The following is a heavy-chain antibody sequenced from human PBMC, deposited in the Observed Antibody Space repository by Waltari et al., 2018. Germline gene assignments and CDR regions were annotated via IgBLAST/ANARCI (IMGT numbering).Heavy chain of an antibody. CDR3: ARASLGALDY. Sequence: EVQLVESGGGLVQPGGSLRISCAASGLTFGNYWIGGVRQAPGKGLEWVANINQHGSEKYYVDSVKGRFTISRDNANNSLYLQMNSLRAEDTAVYFCARASLGALDYWGQGTLVTVSS. CDR2: INQHGSEK. V-gene: IGHV3-7*01. CDR1: GLTFGNYW. D-gene: IGHD3-10*01. J-gene: IGHJ4*02.